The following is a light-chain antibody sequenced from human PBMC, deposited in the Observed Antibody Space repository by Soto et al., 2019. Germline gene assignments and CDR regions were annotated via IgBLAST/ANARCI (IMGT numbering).Light chain of an antibody. J-gene: IGKJ5*01. CDR1: QTISSW. CDR3: QQLFDSPIT. CDR2: KAS. Sequence: DIQRTQSPSTLSGSVGDRVTIPCRASQTISSWLAWYQQKPGKAPKLLIYKASTLKSGVPSRFSGSGSGTDFTLTISSLQPEDFATYYCQQLFDSPITFGQGTRLEIK. V-gene: IGKV1-5*03.